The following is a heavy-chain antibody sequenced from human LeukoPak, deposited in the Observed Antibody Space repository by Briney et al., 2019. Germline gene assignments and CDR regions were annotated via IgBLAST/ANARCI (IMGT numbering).Heavy chain of an antibody. CDR2: INPNSGGT. D-gene: IGHD4-17*01. J-gene: IGHJ6*02. CDR1: GYTFTGYY. V-gene: IGHV1-2*02. CDR3: ARGYGTNYYYGMDV. Sequence: GASVKVSCKASGYTFTGYYMHWVRQAPGQGLEWMGWINPNSGGTNYAQKFQGRVTMTRDTSISTAYMELSRLGSDDTAVYYCARGYGTNYYYGMDVWGQGTTVTVSS.